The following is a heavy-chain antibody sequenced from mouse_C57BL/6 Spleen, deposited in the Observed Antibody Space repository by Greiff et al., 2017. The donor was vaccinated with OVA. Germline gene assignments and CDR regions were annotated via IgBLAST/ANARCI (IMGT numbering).Heavy chain of an antibody. J-gene: IGHJ3*01. CDR1: GYSITSGYY. V-gene: IGHV3-6*01. CDR3: AREEEYYGSSPSWFAY. CDR2: ISYDGSN. D-gene: IGHD1-1*01. Sequence: EVKLEESGPGLVKPSQSLSLTCSVTGYSITSGYYWNWIRQFPGNKLEWMGYISYDGSNNYNPYLKNRITITRDTSKNPFFLKLNSVTTEDTATYYCAREEEYYGSSPSWFAYWGQGTMVTVSA.